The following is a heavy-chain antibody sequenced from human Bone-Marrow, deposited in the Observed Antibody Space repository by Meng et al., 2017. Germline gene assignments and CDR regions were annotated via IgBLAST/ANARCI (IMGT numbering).Heavy chain of an antibody. J-gene: IGHJ5*02. Sequence: GESLKISCAASGFTSSSYAMHWVRQAPGKGLEWVAVISYDGSNKYYADSVKGRFTISRDNSKNTLYLQMNSQRAEDTAVYYCARAAYYYDSSGYYDHWGQGTLVTVSS. CDR2: ISYDGSNK. CDR3: ARAAYYYDSSGYYDH. CDR1: GFTSSSYA. V-gene: IGHV3-30*04. D-gene: IGHD3-22*01.